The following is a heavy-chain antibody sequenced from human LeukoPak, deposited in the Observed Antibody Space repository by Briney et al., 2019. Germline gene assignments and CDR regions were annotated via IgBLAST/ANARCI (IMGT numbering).Heavy chain of an antibody. V-gene: IGHV1-3*01. CDR1: GGTFSSYA. CDR3: AREWGIAVAGPFDY. CDR2: INAGNGNT. D-gene: IGHD6-19*01. Sequence: GASVKVSCKASGGTFSSYAISWVRQAPGQGLEWMGWINAGNGNTKYSQKFQGRVTITRDTSASTAYMELSSLRSEDTAVYYCAREWGIAVAGPFDYWGQGTLVTVSS. J-gene: IGHJ4*02.